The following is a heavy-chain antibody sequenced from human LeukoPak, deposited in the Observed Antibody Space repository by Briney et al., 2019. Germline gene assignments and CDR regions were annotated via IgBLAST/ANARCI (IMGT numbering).Heavy chain of an antibody. J-gene: IGHJ6*02. V-gene: IGHV3-30*02. D-gene: IGHD3-10*01. Sequence: PGGTLRLSCAASGFTLSSYGIHWARQAPAKGLEEVAFIRYDGSNKYYADSVRGRLTISKENSRNALYLQMIRLRAEDTAVYYCAKDRGRAYWVRGSGSYYICYYGMDVGGQGTTVTVSS. CDR3: AKDRGRAYWVRGSGSYYICYYGMDV. CDR1: GFTLSSYG. CDR2: IRYDGSNK.